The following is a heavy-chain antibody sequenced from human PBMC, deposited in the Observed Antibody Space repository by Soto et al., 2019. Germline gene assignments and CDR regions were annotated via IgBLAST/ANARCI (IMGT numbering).Heavy chain of an antibody. J-gene: IGHJ6*02. CDR1: GFTFNTYS. V-gene: IGHV3-30-3*01. Sequence: QVQLVESGGGVVQPGRSLRLSCAASGFTFNTYSMHWVRQAPGKGLEWVAIISHDRNHKNYADSVKGRLTISRDNSKNTLYLQMDRLRGEDMDVYYCARDKEAYSSNWDYYYYGMDVWGQGTTVTVS. CDR2: ISHDRNHK. D-gene: IGHD6-13*01. CDR3: ARDKEAYSSNWDYYYYGMDV.